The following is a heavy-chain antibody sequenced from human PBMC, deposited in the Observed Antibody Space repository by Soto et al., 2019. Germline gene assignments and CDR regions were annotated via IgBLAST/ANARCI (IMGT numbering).Heavy chain of an antibody. V-gene: IGHV2-70*13. Sequence: PKVTLTLTCCFSEFPLTSPGRWVRLIRQPTGKALEWLALIERDDDDKYYSTSLKTRLTISKDTRKNQVVLTMANMDPADTGTYYCARSIRGPRRFNGMDVWGQGT. CDR2: IERDDDDK. J-gene: IGHJ6*02. CDR1: EFPLTSPGRW. D-gene: IGHD1-20*01. CDR3: ARSIRGPRRFNGMDV.